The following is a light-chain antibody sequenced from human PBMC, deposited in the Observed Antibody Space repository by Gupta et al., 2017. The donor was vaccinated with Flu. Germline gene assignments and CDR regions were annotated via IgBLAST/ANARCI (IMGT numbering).Light chain of an antibody. J-gene: IGLJ3*02. CDR2: ENN. CDR1: SSNIENNY. V-gene: IGLV1-51*02. CDR3: GTWDSSLSAWV. Sequence: KVTISCSGSSSNIENNYVSWYQQCPGTAPELLIYENNKRPSGIPDRFSGSKSDTSAALGITGLQTGDEANYYCGTWDSSLSAWVFGGGTKLTVL.